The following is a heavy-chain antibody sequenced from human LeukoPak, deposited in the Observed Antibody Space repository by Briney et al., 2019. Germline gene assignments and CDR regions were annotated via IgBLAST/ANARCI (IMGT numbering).Heavy chain of an antibody. CDR2: INSDGSST. D-gene: IGHD3-10*01. J-gene: IGHJ4*02. Sequence: GGSLRLSCAASGFTFSSYWMYWVRQAPGKGLVWVSRINSDGSSTNYADSVKGRFTISRDNAKNTLYLQMNSLRVEDTALYYCARGAWYASGSFLIDYWGQGTPVTVSS. CDR3: ARGAWYASGSFLIDY. V-gene: IGHV3-74*01. CDR1: GFTFSSYW.